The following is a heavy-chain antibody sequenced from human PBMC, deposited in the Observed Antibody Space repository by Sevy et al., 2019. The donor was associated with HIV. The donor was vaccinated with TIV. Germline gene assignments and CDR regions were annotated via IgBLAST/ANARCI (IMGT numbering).Heavy chain of an antibody. V-gene: IGHV3-11*01. CDR2: ISSNGSTI. CDR1: GFTFSDYY. D-gene: IGHD3-10*01. CDR3: ARGLRFGEYYYGMDV. J-gene: IGHJ6*02. Sequence: GGSLRLSCAASGFTFSDYYMSWIRQAPGKGLEWVSYISSNGSTIYYADSVKGRFTISRDNAKNSLYLQMNSLRAEDTAVYYCARGLRFGEYYYGMDVWGQGTTVTVSS.